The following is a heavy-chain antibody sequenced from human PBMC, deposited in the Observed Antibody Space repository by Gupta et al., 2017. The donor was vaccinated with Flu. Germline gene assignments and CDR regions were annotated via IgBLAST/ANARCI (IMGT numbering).Heavy chain of an antibody. Sequence: VRQAPGQGLEGMGIINPRGGSKSYAQKFQGRVTMTRDTSTSTVYMERSRLRSEDTAVYYWARTRLPFYDISGYLFGWFDPGGQVTLVTVSS. D-gene: IGHD3-22*01. CDR3: ARTRLPFYDISGYLFGWFDP. J-gene: IGHJ5*02. CDR2: INPRGGSK. V-gene: IGHV1-46*03.